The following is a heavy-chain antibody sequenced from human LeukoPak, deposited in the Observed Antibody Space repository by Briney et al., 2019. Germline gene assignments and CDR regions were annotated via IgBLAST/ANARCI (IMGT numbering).Heavy chain of an antibody. CDR1: GYTFTSYY. D-gene: IGHD2-21*02. V-gene: IGHV1-46*01. CDR3: ARAGQYCGGDCYSFDY. CDR2: INPSGGST. Sequence: ASVKVSCTASGYTFTSYYMHWVRQAPGQGLEWMGIINPSGGSTSYAQKFQGRVTMTRDTSTSTVYMELSSLRSEDTAVYYCARAGQYCGGDCYSFDYWGQGTLVTVSS. J-gene: IGHJ4*02.